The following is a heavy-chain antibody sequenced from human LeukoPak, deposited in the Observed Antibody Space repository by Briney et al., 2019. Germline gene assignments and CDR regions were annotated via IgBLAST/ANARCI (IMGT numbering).Heavy chain of an antibody. D-gene: IGHD3-22*01. J-gene: IGHJ3*02. V-gene: IGHV3-66*02. CDR2: IYSDDDT. CDR1: GFTVSSSY. CDR3: AREGYYDISGTSRAFDI. Sequence: PGGSLRLSCAASGFTVSSSYMSWVRQAPGKGLEWVSLIYSDDDTYYADSVKGRFTISRDNSKNTLYLQMNSLRTEDTAVYYCAREGYYDISGTSRAFDIWGQGTMVTVSS.